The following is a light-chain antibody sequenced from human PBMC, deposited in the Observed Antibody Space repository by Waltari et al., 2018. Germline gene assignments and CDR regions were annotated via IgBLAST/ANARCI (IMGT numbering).Light chain of an antibody. Sequence: EIVLTQSPGTLSLSPGESATPPCRASQSVSSSYLAWYQQKPGQAPRPLIYGASSRATGIPDRFSGSGSGTDFTLTISSLEPEDFAVYYCQQYGSSPLFTFGPGTKVDIK. CDR3: QQYGSSPLFT. V-gene: IGKV3-20*01. CDR1: QSVSSSY. CDR2: GAS. J-gene: IGKJ3*01.